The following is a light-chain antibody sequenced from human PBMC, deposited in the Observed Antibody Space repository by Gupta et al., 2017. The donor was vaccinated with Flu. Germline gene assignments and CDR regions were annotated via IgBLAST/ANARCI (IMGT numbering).Light chain of an antibody. Sequence: GQSVTISRTGTSSEVGGYNCVSWYQQHPGKDPKLIIYEVNKRPSGVPDRFSGSKSGNTASLTVSGRLAEDEADYYCCSYGGSKFFGGGTKLTVL. J-gene: IGLJ2*01. CDR3: CSYGGSKF. V-gene: IGLV2-8*01. CDR1: SSEVGGYNC. CDR2: EVN.